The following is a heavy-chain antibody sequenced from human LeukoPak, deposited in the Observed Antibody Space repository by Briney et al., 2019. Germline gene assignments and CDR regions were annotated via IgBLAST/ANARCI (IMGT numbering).Heavy chain of an antibody. J-gene: IGHJ5*02. CDR2: ISYDGSNK. CDR3: AKVGYGSSWEGGWFDP. Sequence: PGGSLRLSCAASGFTFSSYGMHWVRQAPGKGLEWVAVISYDGSNKYYADSVKGRFTISRDNSKNTLYLQMNSLRAEDTAVYYCAKVGYGSSWEGGWFDPWGQGTLVTVSS. CDR1: GFTFSSYG. D-gene: IGHD6-13*01. V-gene: IGHV3-30*18.